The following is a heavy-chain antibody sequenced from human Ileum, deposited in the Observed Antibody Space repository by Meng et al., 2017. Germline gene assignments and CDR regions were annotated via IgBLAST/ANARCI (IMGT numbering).Heavy chain of an antibody. J-gene: IGHJ4*02. CDR2: ISYTGST. Sequence: SETLSLTCTVSGGSITSSSYYWGWIRQPPGKGLEWIGSISYTGSTYYNPSLESRVTISKDKSKNQFSLSLNSVTAADTAVYYCARGLTAAAGAVWGQGTLVTVSS. V-gene: IGHV4-39*07. CDR3: ARGLTAAAGAV. D-gene: IGHD6-13*01. CDR1: GGSITSSSYY.